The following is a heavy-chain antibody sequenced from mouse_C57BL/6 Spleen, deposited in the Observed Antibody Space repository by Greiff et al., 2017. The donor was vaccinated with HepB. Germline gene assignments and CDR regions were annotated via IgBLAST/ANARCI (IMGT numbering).Heavy chain of an antibody. J-gene: IGHJ1*03. CDR1: GFSLTSYG. D-gene: IGHD2-3*01. V-gene: IGHV2-6-1*01. CDR3: ARQDGYYLYWYFDV. Sequence: VKLQESGPGLVAPSQSLSITCTVSGFSLTSYGVHWVRQPPGKGLEWLVVIWSDGSTTYNSALKSRLSISKDNSKSQVFLKMNSLQTDDTAMYYCARQDGYYLYWYFDVWGTGTTVTVSS. CDR2: IWSDGST.